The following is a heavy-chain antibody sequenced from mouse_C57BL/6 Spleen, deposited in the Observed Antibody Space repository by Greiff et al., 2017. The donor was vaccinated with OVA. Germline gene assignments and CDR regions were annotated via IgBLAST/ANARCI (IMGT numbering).Heavy chain of an antibody. Sequence: VQLQQSGAELVRPGASVTLSCKASGYTFTDYEMHWVKQTPVHGLEWIGAIDPETGGTDYNQKFKGKAILTADKSSSTAYMELRSLTSEDSAVYYCTREGYGSSYVGFAYWGQGTLVTVSA. CDR2: IDPETGGT. V-gene: IGHV1-15*01. CDR1: GYTFTDYE. D-gene: IGHD1-1*01. CDR3: TREGYGSSYVGFAY. J-gene: IGHJ3*01.